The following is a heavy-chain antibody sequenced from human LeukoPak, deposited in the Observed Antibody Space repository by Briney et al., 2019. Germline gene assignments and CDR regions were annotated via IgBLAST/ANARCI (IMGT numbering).Heavy chain of an antibody. Sequence: GGTLRLSCAASGFTFSSYWMSWVPQAPTTGLEWMTNIKQDGREKYYVDSVKGRFTISRDNAKNSLYLQMNSLRAEDSVVYYCAKSNDVALAGTWWGRGTVVTVSS. V-gene: IGHV3-7*01. D-gene: IGHD6-19*01. CDR2: IKQDGREK. J-gene: IGHJ4*02. CDR1: GFTFSSYW. CDR3: AKSNDVALAGTW.